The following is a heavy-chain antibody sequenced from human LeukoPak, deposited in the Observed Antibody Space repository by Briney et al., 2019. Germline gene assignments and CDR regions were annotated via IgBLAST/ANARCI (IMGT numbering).Heavy chain of an antibody. CDR1: GGSISSSSYY. D-gene: IGHD3-16*01. CDR3: ARAGLIFRYNWFDP. J-gene: IGHJ5*02. CDR2: IYYSGST. Sequence: SETLSLTCTVSGGSISSSSYYWGWLRQPPGKGLEWIGSIYYSGSTYYNPSLKSRVTISVDTSKNQFSLKLSSVTAADTAVYYCARAGLIFRYNWFDPWGQGTLVTVSS. V-gene: IGHV4-39*07.